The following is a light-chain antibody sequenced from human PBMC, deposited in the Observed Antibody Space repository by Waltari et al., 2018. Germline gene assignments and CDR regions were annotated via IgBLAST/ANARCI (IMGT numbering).Light chain of an antibody. J-gene: IGKJ4*01. V-gene: IGKV1-33*01. Sequence: DIQMTQSPSSLSASVGGRVTLTCQASQDISNSLNWYQQKLGKAPKLLIYDASRLHTGVPSRFSGSVSGTYFTFTISSLQPEDFATYYCQQSDNLPLTFGGGTKVEIK. CDR2: DAS. CDR3: QQSDNLPLT. CDR1: QDISNS.